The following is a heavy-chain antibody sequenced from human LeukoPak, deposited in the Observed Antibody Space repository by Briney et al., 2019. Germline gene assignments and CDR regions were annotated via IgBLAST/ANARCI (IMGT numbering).Heavy chain of an antibody. V-gene: IGHV4-30-4*01. D-gene: IGHD3-16*02. J-gene: IGHJ5*02. Sequence: SETLSLTCTVSGGSISSGDYYWSWIRQPPGKGLEWIGYIYYSGSTYYNPYLKSRVTISVDTSKNQFSLKLSSVTAADTAVYYCARANYDYVWGSYRFNWFDPWGQGTLVTVSS. CDR1: GGSISSGDYY. CDR3: ARANYDYVWGSYRFNWFDP. CDR2: IYYSGST.